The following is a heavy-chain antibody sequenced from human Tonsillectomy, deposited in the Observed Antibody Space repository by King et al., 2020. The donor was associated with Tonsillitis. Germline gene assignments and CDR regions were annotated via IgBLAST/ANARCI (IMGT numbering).Heavy chain of an antibody. D-gene: IGHD3-10*01. CDR2: ISYDGSNK. Sequence: QVQLVESGGGVVQPGRSLRLSCAASGFTFSSYGMHWVRQAPGKGLEWVTVISYDGSNKYYADSVKGRFTISRDNSKNTLYLQMNSLRAEDTAVYYCAKDAITKVRRGYLYLDLWGRGTLVTVSS. V-gene: IGHV3-30*18. J-gene: IGHJ2*01. CDR3: AKDAITKVRRGYLYLDL. CDR1: GFTFSSYG.